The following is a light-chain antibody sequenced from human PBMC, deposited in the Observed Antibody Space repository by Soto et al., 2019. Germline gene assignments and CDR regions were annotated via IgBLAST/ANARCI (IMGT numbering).Light chain of an antibody. CDR3: QQYETFSGT. V-gene: IGKV1-9*01. CDR1: QGISSY. J-gene: IGKJ1*01. CDR2: DAS. Sequence: IQLTQSPSFLSASVGDRVGITCRARQGISSYLAWYQQKPGKAPKLLIYDASALPRGVPSRFSGSGSGTKFTLTIASLQPDDFATYYCQQYETFSGTFGPGTKVDIK.